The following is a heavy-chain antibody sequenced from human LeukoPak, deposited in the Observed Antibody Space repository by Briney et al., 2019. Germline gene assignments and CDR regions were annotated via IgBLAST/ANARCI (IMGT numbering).Heavy chain of an antibody. CDR3: ARGIVVVPAAGGFDYYYYMDV. V-gene: IGHV4-61*02. Sequence: SETLSLTCTVSGGSISSGSYYWSWIRQPAGKRLEWIGRIYTSGSTNYNPSLKSRVTISVDTSKNQFSLKLSSVTAADTAVYYCARGIVVVPAAGGFDYYYYMDVWGKGTTVTVSS. D-gene: IGHD2-2*01. CDR1: GGSISSGSYY. CDR2: IYTSGST. J-gene: IGHJ6*03.